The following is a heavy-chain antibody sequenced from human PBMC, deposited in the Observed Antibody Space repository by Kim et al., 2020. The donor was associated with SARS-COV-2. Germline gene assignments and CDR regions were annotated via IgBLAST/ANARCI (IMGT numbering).Heavy chain of an antibody. V-gene: IGHV3-33*01. Sequence: GGSLRLSCAASGFTFSSYGMHWVRQAPGKGLEWVAVIWYDGSNKYYADSVKGRFTISRDNSKNTLYLQMNSLRAEDTAVYYCARDGVLMVYAMKLGYFDYWGRGTLVTVSS. J-gene: IGHJ4*02. CDR1: GFTFSSYG. CDR2: IWYDGSNK. D-gene: IGHD2-8*01. CDR3: ARDGVLMVYAMKLGYFDY.